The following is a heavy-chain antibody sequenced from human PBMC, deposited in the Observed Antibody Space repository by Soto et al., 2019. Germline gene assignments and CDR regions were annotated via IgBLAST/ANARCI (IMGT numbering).Heavy chain of an antibody. Sequence: ASVNVSCKASGYHFTSYYIHWVRQAPGQGLEWMGIINSSGGSTSYAQKFQGRVTVTRDTSTNTVYMELSSLRSEDTALYYCARDGSYGDYDYWGQGTLVTVSS. CDR2: INSSGGST. CDR3: ARDGSYGDYDY. J-gene: IGHJ4*02. V-gene: IGHV1-46*01. D-gene: IGHD4-17*01. CDR1: GYHFTSYY.